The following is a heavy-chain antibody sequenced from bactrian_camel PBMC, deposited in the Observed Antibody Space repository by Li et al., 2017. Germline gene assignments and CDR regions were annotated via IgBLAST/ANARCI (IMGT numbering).Heavy chain of an antibody. CDR1: RYLYVTNC. D-gene: IGHD2*01. CDR2: INTDGTT. V-gene: IGHV3S53*01. Sequence: HVQLVESGGGSVQAGGSLKLSCAASRYLYVTNCVGWFRQAPGPECELVAYINTDGTTYYADSVKGRFTLSQDNAKNAVALKMTNVKPEDTAVYVCTAGHRFQNCAKDFVVSGQGTQVTVS. J-gene: IGHJ4*01.